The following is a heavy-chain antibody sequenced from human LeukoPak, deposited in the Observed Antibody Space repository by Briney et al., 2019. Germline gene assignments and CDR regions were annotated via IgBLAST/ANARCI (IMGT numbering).Heavy chain of an antibody. CDR1: GGSISSSSYY. CDR2: IYYSGST. V-gene: IGHV4-39*01. Sequence: SETLSLTCTVSGGSISSSSYYWGWIRQPPGKGLEWIGSIYYSGSTYYNPSLKSRVTISVDTSKNQFSLKLSSVTAADTAVYYCARHRVEMATISPNFDYWGQGTLVTVSS. J-gene: IGHJ4*02. D-gene: IGHD5-12*01. CDR3: ARHRVEMATISPNFDY.